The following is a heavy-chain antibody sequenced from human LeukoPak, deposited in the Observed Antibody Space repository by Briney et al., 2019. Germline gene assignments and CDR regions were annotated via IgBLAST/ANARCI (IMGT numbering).Heavy chain of an antibody. CDR3: ARGGDSSSWYEGGLVDY. CDR1: GYTFTSYD. J-gene: IGHJ4*02. CDR2: MNPNSGNT. Sequence: ASVKVSCKASGYTFTSYDISWVRQATGQGLEWMGWMNPNSGNTGYAQKFQGRVTMTRNTSISTAYMELSSLRSEDTAVHYCARGGDSSSWYEGGLVDYWGQGTLVTVSS. V-gene: IGHV1-8*01. D-gene: IGHD6-13*01.